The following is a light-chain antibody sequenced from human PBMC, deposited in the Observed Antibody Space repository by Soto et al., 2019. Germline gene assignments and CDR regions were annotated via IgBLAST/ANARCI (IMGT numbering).Light chain of an antibody. CDR1: QSISYW. Sequence: DIQMTQSPSTLSASVGDRVTITCRASQSISYWLAWFQQKPGKAPKVLIYDASSLESGVPSRFSGSGSGTEFTLTISSLQSEDFAVYYCQQYNNWPRTFGQGTKVDIK. CDR2: DAS. CDR3: QQYNNWPRT. V-gene: IGKV1-5*01. J-gene: IGKJ1*01.